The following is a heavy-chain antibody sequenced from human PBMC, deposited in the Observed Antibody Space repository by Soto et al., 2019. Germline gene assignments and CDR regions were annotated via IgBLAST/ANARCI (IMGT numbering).Heavy chain of an antibody. CDR2: ISSGGTT. CDR3: VREPALECGGGYGYPRRFDP. J-gene: IGHJ5*02. CDR1: GVSFNSGDSY. Sequence: QVQLQESGPGLVEPSQTLSLTCTVSGVSFNSGDSYWSWIRQSPGQGLEWIGYISSGGTTFYNPSLKSRLTLGLDMSTNQFTLQLTSMTAADAATYYCVREPALECGGGYGYPRRFDPWGQGIVVTVSS. V-gene: IGHV4-30-4*01. D-gene: IGHD2-21*02.